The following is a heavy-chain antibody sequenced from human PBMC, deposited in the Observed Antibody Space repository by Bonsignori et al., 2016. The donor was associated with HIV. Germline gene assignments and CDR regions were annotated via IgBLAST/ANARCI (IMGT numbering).Heavy chain of an antibody. V-gene: IGHV3-23*01. J-gene: IGHJ4*01. D-gene: IGHD3-10*01. CDR2: FGTMTGRT. Sequence: WIRQPPGKGLEWVSGFGTMTGRTYYADTVKGRFTISRDNSRNTLYLQMDSLTAEDTATYYCAKDDPGSLDYWGQGTLVTVSS. CDR3: AKDDPGSLDY.